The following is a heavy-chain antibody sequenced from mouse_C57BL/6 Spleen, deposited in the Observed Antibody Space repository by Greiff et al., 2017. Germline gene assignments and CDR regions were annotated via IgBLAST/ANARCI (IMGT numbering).Heavy chain of an antibody. CDR3: ARHGGTGLDY. CDR2: ISNLAYSI. Sequence: EVMLVESGGGLVQPGGSLKLSCAASGFTFSDYGMAWVRQAPRKGLEWVAFISNLAYSIYYADTVTGRFTISRENAKNTLYLERSSLRSEDAAMYYCARHGGTGLDYWGQGTTLTVSS. D-gene: IGHD4-1*01. CDR1: GFTFSDYG. J-gene: IGHJ2*01. V-gene: IGHV5-15*04.